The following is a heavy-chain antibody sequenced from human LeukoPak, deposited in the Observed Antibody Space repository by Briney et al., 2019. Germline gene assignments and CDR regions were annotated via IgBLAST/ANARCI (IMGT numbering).Heavy chain of an antibody. CDR1: GYTFTSYG. CDR3: ARDPVAAAGTDYYYYYMDV. J-gene: IGHJ6*03. Sequence: ASVKVSCKASGYTFTSYGISWVRQAPGQGLEWMGWISAYNGNTNYAQKLQGRVTMTTDTSTSTAYMELRSLRSDDTVVYYCARDPVAAAGTDYYYYYMDVWGKGTTVTVSS. CDR2: ISAYNGNT. D-gene: IGHD6-13*01. V-gene: IGHV1-18*01.